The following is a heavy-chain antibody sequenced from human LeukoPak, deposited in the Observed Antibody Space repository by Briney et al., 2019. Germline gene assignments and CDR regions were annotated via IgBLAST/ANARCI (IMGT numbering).Heavy chain of an antibody. CDR1: GLRFRSYA. V-gene: IGHV3-23*01. J-gene: IGHJ4*02. CDR2: ISDDSST. CDR3: AKGRCSGVGCDSFHS. Sequence: GGSLRLSCVASGLRFRSYAMNWVRQAPGKGLECISTISDDSSTYYADSVKGRSAISRDDSKNTLYLQMNNLKVEDTAVYYCAKGRCSGVGCDSFHSWGQGALVTVSS. D-gene: IGHD2-15*01.